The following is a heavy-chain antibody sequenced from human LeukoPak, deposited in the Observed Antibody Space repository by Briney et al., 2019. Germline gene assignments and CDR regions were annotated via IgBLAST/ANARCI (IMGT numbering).Heavy chain of an antibody. V-gene: IGHV3-23*01. CDR1: GFTFCSYA. CDR2: ISGSGGST. CDR3: AKVTTRTMVRGVPPSDY. J-gene: IGHJ4*02. Sequence: GGSLRLSCAASGFTFCSYAVSWVRQAPGEGLDCVSDISGSGGSTYYADSVKGGFTISRDNSKNTLYLLMNSLRAEDTAVYYCAKVTTRTMVRGVPPSDYWGRGTLVTVSS. D-gene: IGHD3-10*01.